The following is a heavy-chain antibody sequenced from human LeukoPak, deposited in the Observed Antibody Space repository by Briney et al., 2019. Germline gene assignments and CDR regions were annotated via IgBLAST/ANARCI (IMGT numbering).Heavy chain of an antibody. J-gene: IGHJ6*03. D-gene: IGHD3-10*01. CDR1: GYTFTSYD. V-gene: IGHV1-8*03. CDR2: MNPNSGNT. Sequence: ASVKVSCKASGYTFTSYDINWVRQATGQGLEWMGWMNPNSGNTGYAQKFQGRVTITRNTSISTAYMELSSLRSDDTAVYYCARDLMVRGPMDVWGKGTTVTVSS. CDR3: ARDLMVRGPMDV.